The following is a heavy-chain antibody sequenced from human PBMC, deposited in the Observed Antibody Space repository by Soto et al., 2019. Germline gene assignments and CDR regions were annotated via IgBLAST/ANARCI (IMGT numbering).Heavy chain of an antibody. V-gene: IGHV3-23*01. Sequence: GSLKRSCAASGXTFSSYAMSWVRQAPGKGLEWVSAIIGSGGSTYYADSVKGRFTISIYNSKNTLYLQMNSLRADYTAVYYCAKDRNRATSGYWGQGTLGTVSS. CDR3: AKDRNRATSGY. CDR1: GXTFSSYA. J-gene: IGHJ4*02. D-gene: IGHD1-26*01. CDR2: IIGSGGST.